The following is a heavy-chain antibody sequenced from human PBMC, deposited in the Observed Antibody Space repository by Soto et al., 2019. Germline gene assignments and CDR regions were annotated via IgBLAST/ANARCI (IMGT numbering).Heavy chain of an antibody. J-gene: IGHJ4*02. D-gene: IGHD3-10*01. CDR1: GFTFSSHC. CDR2: IKQDGSEK. V-gene: IGHV3-7*01. Sequence: AGSLRLSCAASGFTFSSHCMSWVRQAPGKGLEWVANIKQDGSEKYYVDSVKGRFTITRDNAKNSLYLQMNSLRAEDTAVYYCARINYYGSGTLESGSDYWGQGTLVTVSS. CDR3: ARINYYGSGTLESGSDY.